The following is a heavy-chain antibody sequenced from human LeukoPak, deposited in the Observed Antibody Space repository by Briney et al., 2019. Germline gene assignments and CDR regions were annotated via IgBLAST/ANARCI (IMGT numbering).Heavy chain of an antibody. CDR3: AKGDWAPRFDS. D-gene: IGHD3-9*01. CDR1: GASFSYDY. V-gene: IGHV4-34*01. Sequence: SETLSLTCAVYGASFSYDYWSWIRQAPWKGLEWIGEINHSGSITYNPSLKSRVTISAEKSKSQFSLRLTSVTAADTAVYYCAKGDWAPRFDSWGQGTLVTVSS. J-gene: IGHJ5*01. CDR2: INHSGSI.